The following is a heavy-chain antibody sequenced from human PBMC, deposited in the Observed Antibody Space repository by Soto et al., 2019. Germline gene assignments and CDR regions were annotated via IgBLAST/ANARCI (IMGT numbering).Heavy chain of an antibody. CDR1: GFTFSSNG. D-gene: IGHD5-18*01. J-gene: IGHJ6*02. V-gene: IGHV3-30*18. Sequence: QVQLVESGGGVVQPGRSLRLSCAASGFTFSSNGMHWVRQAPGKGLEWVAVISYDGSNKYYADSVKGRFSISRDNSKNTLYLQMSSLRSEDTAVYYCAKTNTGYSYGYGSGRGMDVWGQGTTVTVSS. CDR3: AKTNTGYSYGYGSGRGMDV. CDR2: ISYDGSNK.